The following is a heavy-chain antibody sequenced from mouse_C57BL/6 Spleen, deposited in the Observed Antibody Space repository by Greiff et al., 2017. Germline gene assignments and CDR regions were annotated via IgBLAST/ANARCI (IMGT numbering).Heavy chain of an antibody. V-gene: IGHV1-82*01. Sequence: VQLQQSGPELVKPGASVKISCKASGYAFSSSWMNWVKQRPGKGLEWIGRIYPGDGDTNYNGKFKGKATLTADKSSSTAYMQLSSLTSEDSAVYFCAIYYYGSSYWYFDVWGTGTTVTVSS. J-gene: IGHJ1*03. CDR3: AIYYYGSSYWYFDV. CDR1: GYAFSSSW. CDR2: IYPGDGDT. D-gene: IGHD1-1*01.